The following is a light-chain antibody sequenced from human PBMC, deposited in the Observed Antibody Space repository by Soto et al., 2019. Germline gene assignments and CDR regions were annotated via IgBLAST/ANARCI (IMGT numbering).Light chain of an antibody. Sequence: IPMTLSPSYMSAFVGDRVTITCRASQGINNYLAWYQQKPGKVPRLLIYAAPTVQSGVPSRFSGSGAGTDFTLTISGLHAEDGATYYCQKYNTAPLTFGQGTQLEIK. CDR2: AAP. CDR3: QKYNTAPLT. V-gene: IGKV1-27*01. J-gene: IGKJ5*01. CDR1: QGINNY.